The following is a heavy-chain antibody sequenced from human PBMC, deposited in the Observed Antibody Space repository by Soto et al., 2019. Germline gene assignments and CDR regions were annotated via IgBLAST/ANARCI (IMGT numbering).Heavy chain of an antibody. Sequence: PGGSVRLSCAASGFTFRINWMSWFRQAPGKGLEWVANIKEDGSDKYYVDSVKGRFTISRDNAKNSMYLQMNSLRAEDTAVYYCARDLRRDVSYYFDHWGQGTLVTVSS. CDR1: GFTFRINW. V-gene: IGHV3-7*01. CDR3: ARDLRRDVSYYFDH. CDR2: IKEDGSDK. J-gene: IGHJ4*02. D-gene: IGHD3-10*01.